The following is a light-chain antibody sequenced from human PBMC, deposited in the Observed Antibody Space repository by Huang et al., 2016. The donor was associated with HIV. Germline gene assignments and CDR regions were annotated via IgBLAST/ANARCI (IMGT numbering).Light chain of an antibody. CDR3: MQVLQTPCT. CDR1: QSLLHSNGYNY. Sequence: EIVMTQSPLSLPVTPGEPASISCRSSQSLLHSNGYNYLDWYLQKPGQAPKLLIYLGSNRASGVPDRFSGSGSGTDFTLKISRVEAEDVGVYYCMQVLQTPCTFGQGTKLEIK. J-gene: IGKJ2*02. V-gene: IGKV2-28*01. CDR2: LGS.